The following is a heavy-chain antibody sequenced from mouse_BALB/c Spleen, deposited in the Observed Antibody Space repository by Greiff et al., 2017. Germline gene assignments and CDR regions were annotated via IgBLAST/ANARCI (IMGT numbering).Heavy chain of an antibody. Sequence: QVQLQQPGAELVRPGASVKLSCKASGYTFTSYWINWVKQRPGQGLEWIGNIYPSDSYTNYNQKFKDKATLTVDKSSSTAYMQLSSPTSEDSAVYYCTRSTDYGNFPFAYWGQGTLVTVSA. D-gene: IGHD2-1*01. V-gene: IGHV1-69*02. CDR2: IYPSDSYT. CDR1: GYTFTSYW. J-gene: IGHJ3*01. CDR3: TRSTDYGNFPFAY.